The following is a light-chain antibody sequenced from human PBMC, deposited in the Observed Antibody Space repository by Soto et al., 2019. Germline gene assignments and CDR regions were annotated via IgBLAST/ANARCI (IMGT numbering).Light chain of an antibody. J-gene: IGKJ4*01. CDR3: QHYASSPLT. CDR1: QSVSSNY. CDR2: GAS. V-gene: IGKV3-20*01. Sequence: EIVLMQSPGTLSLSPGDRATLSCRASQSVSSNYLAWYQQKLGQAPRLLIYGASIRATSIPDRFSGSGSGTDFTLTISRLEPEDFAVYYCQHYASSPLTFGGGTKVEIK.